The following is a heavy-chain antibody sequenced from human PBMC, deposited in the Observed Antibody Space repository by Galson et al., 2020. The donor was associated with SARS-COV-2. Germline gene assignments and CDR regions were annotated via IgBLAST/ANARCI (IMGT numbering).Heavy chain of an antibody. V-gene: IGHV3-66*01. D-gene: IGHD4-17*01. CDR1: GFTVTNNY. Sequence: TGGSLRLSCAASGFTVTNNYMSWVRQAPGKGLECVSVIYGAGSTYYADSVKGRFTISRDNSKNTLYLQMNSLRAEDTAVYYCAGDGDYGGINGWGQGTLVTVSS. CDR3: AGDGDYGGING. J-gene: IGHJ4*02. CDR2: IYGAGST.